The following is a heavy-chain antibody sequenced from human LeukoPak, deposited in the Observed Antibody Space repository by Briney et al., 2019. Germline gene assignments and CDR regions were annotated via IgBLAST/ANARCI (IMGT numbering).Heavy chain of an antibody. CDR3: AKPRDILTGYFKTTHFDY. D-gene: IGHD3-9*01. CDR1: GFTFSSYA. CDR2: ISGSGGST. J-gene: IGHJ4*02. V-gene: IGHV3-23*01. Sequence: GGSLRLSCAASGFTFSSYAMSWVRQAPGKGLEWVSAISGSGGSTYYADSVKGRFTISRDNSKNTLYLQMNSLRAEDTAVYYCAKPRDILTGYFKTTHFDYWGQGTLVTVSS.